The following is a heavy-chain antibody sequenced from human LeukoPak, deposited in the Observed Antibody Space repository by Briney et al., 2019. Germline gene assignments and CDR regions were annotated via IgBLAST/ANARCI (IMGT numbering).Heavy chain of an antibody. D-gene: IGHD5-18*01. CDR2: INHSGST. J-gene: IGHJ4*02. CDR1: GGSISSGDYY. V-gene: IGHV4-30-4*01. CDR3: ARGLRPTAMARI. Sequence: SETLSLTCTVSGGSISSGDYYWSWIRQPPGKGLEWIGEINHSGSTNYNPSLKSRVTISVDTSKNQFSLKLSSVTAADTAVYYCARGLRPTAMARIWGQGTLVTVSS.